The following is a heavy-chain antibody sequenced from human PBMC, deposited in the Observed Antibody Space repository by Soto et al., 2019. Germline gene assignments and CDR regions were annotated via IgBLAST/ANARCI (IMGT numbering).Heavy chain of an antibody. CDR3: AKDYDSSGNYYFMPIFDY. J-gene: IGHJ4*02. CDR1: GFTFSSCA. D-gene: IGHD3-22*01. Sequence: GGSLRLSCTASGFTFSSCAMSWVRQAPGKGLEWVSGISDSDGSTYYADSVKGRFIVSRDNSKNTLYLQMSSLRAEDTAVYYCAKDYDSSGNYYFMPIFDYWGQGALVTVSS. CDR2: ISDSDGST. V-gene: IGHV3-23*01.